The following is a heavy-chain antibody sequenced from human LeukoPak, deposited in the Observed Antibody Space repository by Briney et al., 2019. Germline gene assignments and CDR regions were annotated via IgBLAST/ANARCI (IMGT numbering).Heavy chain of an antibody. D-gene: IGHD6-19*01. CDR1: GYTFTSYD. J-gene: IGHJ5*02. V-gene: IGHV1-8*01. CDR3: ARWLVPYNWFDP. Sequence: ASVKVSCKASGYTFTSYDINWVRQATGQGLEWMGWMNPNSGNTGYAQKFQGRVTMTRNTSISTAYMELSSLRSEDTAVYYCARWLVPYNWFDPWGQGTLVIVSS. CDR2: MNPNSGNT.